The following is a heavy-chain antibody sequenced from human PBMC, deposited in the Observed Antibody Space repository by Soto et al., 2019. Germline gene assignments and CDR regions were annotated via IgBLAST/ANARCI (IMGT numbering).Heavy chain of an antibody. J-gene: IGHJ5*02. D-gene: IGHD1-26*01. Sequence: SETLSLTCTVSGGSISTSPSYWAWIRQSPGKGLEWIGHIFYSGRTTYSPSLRSRVSISADTSKNQFSLKLSSVTAADTAVYYCARRSGTYSTRTNWFDPWGQGTLVTVSS. CDR2: IFYSGRT. CDR1: GGSISTSPSY. CDR3: ARRSGTYSTRTNWFDP. V-gene: IGHV4-39*01.